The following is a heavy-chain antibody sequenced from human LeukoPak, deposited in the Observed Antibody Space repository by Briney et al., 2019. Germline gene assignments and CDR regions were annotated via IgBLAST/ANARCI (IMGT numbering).Heavy chain of an antibody. CDR1: GGTFSSYA. CDR3: ARRYGAYCGGDCSYYMDV. Sequence: ASVKVSCKASGGTFSSYAISWVRQAPGQGLEWMGWISAYNGNTNYAQKLQGRVTMTTDTSTSTAYMELRSLRSDDTAVYYCARRYGAYCGGDCSYYMDVWGKGTTVTVSS. D-gene: IGHD2-21*01. V-gene: IGHV1-18*01. J-gene: IGHJ6*03. CDR2: ISAYNGNT.